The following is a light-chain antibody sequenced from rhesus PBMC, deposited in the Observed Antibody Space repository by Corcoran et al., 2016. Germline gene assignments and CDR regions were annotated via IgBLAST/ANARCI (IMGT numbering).Light chain of an antibody. J-gene: IGKJ2*01. Sequence: DIQMTQSPSSLSASVGDRVTITCRASQTISSYLAWYQQKPGKVPKLLIYAASTLQSGVPSRFIGSGAWTDFTLTISSLQTEDFATYFCQQHNSRPYSFGQGTKVEFK. CDR1: QTISSY. V-gene: IGKV1-44*03. CDR2: AAS. CDR3: QQHNSRPYS.